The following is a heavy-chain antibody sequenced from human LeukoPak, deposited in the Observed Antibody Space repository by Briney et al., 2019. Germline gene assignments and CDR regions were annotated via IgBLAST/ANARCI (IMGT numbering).Heavy chain of an antibody. CDR3: ARRISSSWYNYAFDI. J-gene: IGHJ3*02. Sequence: GSLRLSCAASGFTFSDYYMSWIRQAPGKGLEWVSYISSSGSTIYYADSVKGRFTISRDNAKNSLYLQMNSLRAEDTAVYYRARRISSSWYNYAFDIWGQGTMVTVSS. V-gene: IGHV3-11*04. CDR1: GFTFSDYY. CDR2: ISSSGSTI. D-gene: IGHD6-13*01.